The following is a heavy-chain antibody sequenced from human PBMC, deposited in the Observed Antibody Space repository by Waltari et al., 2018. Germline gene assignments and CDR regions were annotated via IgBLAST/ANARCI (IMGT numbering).Heavy chain of an antibody. D-gene: IGHD5-18*01. V-gene: IGHV3-30*18. CDR1: GFTFSSYG. J-gene: IGHJ4*02. CDR2: ISYDGSNK. Sequence: QVQLVESGGGVVQPGRSLRLSCAASGFTFSSYGMHWVRQAPGKGLEWVAVISYDGSNKYYADSVKGRFTISRDNSKNTLYLQMNSLRAEDTAVYYCAKDVYSYGSHFDYWGQGTLVTVSS. CDR3: AKDVYSYGSHFDY.